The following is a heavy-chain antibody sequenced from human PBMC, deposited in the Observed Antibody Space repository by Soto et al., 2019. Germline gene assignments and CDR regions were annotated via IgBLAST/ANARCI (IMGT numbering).Heavy chain of an antibody. J-gene: IGHJ5*02. D-gene: IGHD5-18*01. CDR1: GFTFSSYE. Sequence: PGGSLRLSCADSGFTFSSYEMNWVRQAPGKGLECVSYISGSGGSTYYADSVKGRFTISRDNSKNTLYLQMNSLRAEDTAVYYCAKDRKLRWIQLWLLEGEYNWFDPWGQGTLVTVSS. CDR3: AKDRKLRWIQLWLLEGEYNWFDP. V-gene: IGHV3-23*01. CDR2: ISGSGGST.